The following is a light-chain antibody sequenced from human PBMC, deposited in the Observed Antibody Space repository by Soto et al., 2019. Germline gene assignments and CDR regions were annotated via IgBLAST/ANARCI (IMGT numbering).Light chain of an antibody. CDR1: QSVSRY. CDR3: QQRSNWPPLT. Sequence: EIVLTQSPATLSLSPGESATLSCRASQSVSRYLAWYQHKPGQAPRLLIYDASNRATGIPARFSGSGSGTDFTLTISSLEPEDFAVYYCQQRSNWPPLTFGGGTRVEIK. CDR2: DAS. V-gene: IGKV3-11*01. J-gene: IGKJ4*01.